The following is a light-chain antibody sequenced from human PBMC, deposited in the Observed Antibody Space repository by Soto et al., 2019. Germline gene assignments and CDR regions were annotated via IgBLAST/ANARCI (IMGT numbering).Light chain of an antibody. V-gene: IGLV2-23*01. CDR1: SSDVGSYNL. CDR2: ECS. J-gene: IGLJ2*01. Sequence: QSALTQPASVSGSPGQSITISCTGTSSDVGSYNLVSWYQQHPGKAPELMIYECSKRPSGVSNRFSGSKSGNTASLTISGLQAEDEADYYCCSYAGSSTWVFGGGTKLTVL. CDR3: CSYAGSSTWV.